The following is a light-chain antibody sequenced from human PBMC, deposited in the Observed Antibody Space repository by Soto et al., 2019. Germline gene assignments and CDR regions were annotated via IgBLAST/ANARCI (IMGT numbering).Light chain of an antibody. V-gene: IGLV2-14*01. CDR1: SSDIGGYNF. CDR3: NSYRTVSTYV. J-gene: IGLJ1*01. CDR2: DVG. Sequence: QSALTQPASVSGSPGQSITIACTGTSSDIGGYNFVSWYQQHPGKAPKLLIYDVGNRPSGVSNRFSGSKSGNTASLTISGLHAEDEAHYYCNSYRTVSTYVFGTRTKLTDL.